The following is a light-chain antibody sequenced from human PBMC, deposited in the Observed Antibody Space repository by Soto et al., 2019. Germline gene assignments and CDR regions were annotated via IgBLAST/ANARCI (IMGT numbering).Light chain of an antibody. J-gene: IGKJ1*01. CDR2: GAS. CDR1: QSVTSSY. CDR3: QQYGSSPRT. Sequence: EIVLTQSPGTLSLSPGERATLSCRASQSVTSSYLAWYQHKPGQAPRILIYGASTRTTGIADRFSGSGSGTDFTLAVSRLEPEEFVVYYCQQYGSSPRTFGQGTKVEIK. V-gene: IGKV3-20*01.